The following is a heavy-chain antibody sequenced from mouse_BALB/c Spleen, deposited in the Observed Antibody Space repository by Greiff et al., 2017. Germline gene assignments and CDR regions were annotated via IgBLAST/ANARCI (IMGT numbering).Heavy chain of an antibody. CDR2: ISSGGGST. CDR3: ARLRRWYFDV. J-gene: IGHJ1*01. D-gene: IGHD2-12*01. V-gene: IGHV5-12-1*01. Sequence: EVMLVESGGGLVKPGGSLKLSCAASGFAFSSYDMSWVRQTPEKRLEWVAYISSGGGSTYYPDTVKGRFTISRDNAKNTLYLQMSSLKSEDTAMYYCARLRRWYFDVWGAGTTVTVSS. CDR1: GFAFSSYD.